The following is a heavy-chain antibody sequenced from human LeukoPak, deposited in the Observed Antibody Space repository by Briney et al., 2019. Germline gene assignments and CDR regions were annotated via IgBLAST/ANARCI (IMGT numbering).Heavy chain of an antibody. CDR1: GGSISGYY. CDR2: IYYNGIS. CDR3: ARAPTWNYGMDV. V-gene: IGHV4-59*01. J-gene: IGHJ6*02. D-gene: IGHD2/OR15-2a*01. Sequence: SETLSLTCTVSGGSISGYYWSWIRQPPGKGLEWIAYIYYNGISNYNPSLKSRVIISVDSSKNQFSLKLSSVTAADTAVYHCARAPTWNYGMDVWGQGTTVTVSS.